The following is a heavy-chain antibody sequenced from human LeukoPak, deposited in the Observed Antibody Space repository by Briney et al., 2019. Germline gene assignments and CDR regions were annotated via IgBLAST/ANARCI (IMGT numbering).Heavy chain of an antibody. V-gene: IGHV3-21*01. CDR2: ISSSSSYI. J-gene: IGHJ5*02. D-gene: IGHD2-2*01. Sequence: TGGSLRLSCAASGFTFSSYSMNWVRQAPGKGLEWVSYISSSSSYIYYADSVKGRFTISRDNAKNSLYLQMNSLRAEDTAVYYCARDPQYCSSTSCHRNNWFDPWGQGTLVTVSS. CDR3: ARDPQYCSSTSCHRNNWFDP. CDR1: GFTFSSYS.